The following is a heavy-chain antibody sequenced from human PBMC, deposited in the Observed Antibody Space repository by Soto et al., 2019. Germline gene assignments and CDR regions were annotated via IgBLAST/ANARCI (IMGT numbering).Heavy chain of an antibody. J-gene: IGHJ4*02. CDR2: ISGSGGNT. Sequence: EVQLLESGGGLVQPGGSLRLSCAASGFTFSRNAMNWVRQAPGKGLEWVSGISGSGGNTYYADSVKGRFTISRDNSKNTLYLQMNSLRAEDTAVYYCAKADGDYCTGGSCYQIDYWGQGSLVTVSS. D-gene: IGHD2-15*01. CDR1: GFTFSRNA. CDR3: AKADGDYCTGGSCYQIDY. V-gene: IGHV3-23*01.